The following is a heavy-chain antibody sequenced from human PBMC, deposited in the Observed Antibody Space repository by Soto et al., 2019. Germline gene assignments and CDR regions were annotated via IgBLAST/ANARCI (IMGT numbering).Heavy chain of an antibody. Sequence: QVQLVQSGGEVKKPGASVKVSCKASGYIFSKYAIHWVRQVPGHKLEWMGWLNVGTGNTKYSQKFQGRVTITRDTSATTAYMELHSLKSEDTAVYYCARESRDFFLWFDPWGQGTLVTVSS. CDR2: LNVGTGNT. CDR3: ARESRDFFLWFDP. J-gene: IGHJ5*02. CDR1: GYIFSKYA. V-gene: IGHV1-3*01.